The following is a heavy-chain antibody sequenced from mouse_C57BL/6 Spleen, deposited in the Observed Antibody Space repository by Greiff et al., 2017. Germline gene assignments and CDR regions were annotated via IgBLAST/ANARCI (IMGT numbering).Heavy chain of an antibody. Sequence: EVKLVESGGDLVKPGGSLKLSCAASGFTFSSYGMSWVRQTPDKRLEWVATISRGGSYTYYPESVKGRFTISRDNAKNTLYLQMSSLKSEDTAMYYCARQGVYYDYDKGFAYGGQGTLVTVSA. V-gene: IGHV5-6*01. J-gene: IGHJ3*01. CDR2: ISRGGSYT. D-gene: IGHD2-4*01. CDR3: ARQGVYYDYDKGFAY. CDR1: GFTFSSYG.